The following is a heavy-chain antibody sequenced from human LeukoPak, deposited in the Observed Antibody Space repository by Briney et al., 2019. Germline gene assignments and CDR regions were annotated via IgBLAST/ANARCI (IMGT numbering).Heavy chain of an antibody. CDR3: ATVTTYSGY. Sequence: GASVKVSCKXSGYTFTDNYMHWVQQAPGKGLEWMGLVDPEDGETIYAEKFQGRVTITADTSTDTAYMELSSLRSEDTAVYYCATVTTYSGYWGQGTLVTVSS. J-gene: IGHJ4*02. CDR1: GYTFTDNY. D-gene: IGHD6-13*01. CDR2: VDPEDGET. V-gene: IGHV1-69-2*01.